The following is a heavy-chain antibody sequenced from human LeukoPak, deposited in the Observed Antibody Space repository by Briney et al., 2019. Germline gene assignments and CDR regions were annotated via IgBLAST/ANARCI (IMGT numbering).Heavy chain of an antibody. V-gene: IGHV4-38-2*02. Sequence: SETLSLTCTVSGYSISSGYFWGWIRQPPGKGLEWIGNIYHSGSTYYNPSLKSRVTISVDTSKNQFSLKLSSVTAADTAVYYCARRTMRGGVDYWGQGTLVTVSS. CDR1: GYSISSGYF. CDR3: ARRTMRGGVDY. CDR2: IYHSGST. J-gene: IGHJ4*02. D-gene: IGHD3-10*01.